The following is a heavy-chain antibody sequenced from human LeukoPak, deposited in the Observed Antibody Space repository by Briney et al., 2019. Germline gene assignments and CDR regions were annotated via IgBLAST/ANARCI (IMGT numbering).Heavy chain of an antibody. J-gene: IGHJ6*03. CDR2: INPNSGGT. D-gene: IGHD1-26*01. CDR3: ARATGSYMDV. Sequence: ASVKVSCKASGYTFTGYYIHWVRQAPGQGLEWMGWINPNSGGTNYAQKFQGRVTITRNTSISTAYMELSSLRSEDTAVYYCARATGSYMDVWGKGTTVTVSS. CDR1: GYTFTGYY. V-gene: IGHV1-2*02.